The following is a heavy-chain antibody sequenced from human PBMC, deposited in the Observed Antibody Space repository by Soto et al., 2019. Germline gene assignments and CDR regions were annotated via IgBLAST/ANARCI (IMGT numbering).Heavy chain of an antibody. D-gene: IGHD4-17*01. CDR1: GFTFSSYA. V-gene: IGHV3-23*01. J-gene: IGHJ4*02. CDR3: AKVPDYGDYVIDY. CDR2: ISGSGGST. Sequence: EVQLLESGGGLVQPGGSLRLSCAASGFTFSSYAMSWVRQAPGKGLEWVSAISGSGGSTYYADSVKGRFTISRDNSKNKLYLQMNSLRAEDTAVYYCAKVPDYGDYVIDYWGQGTLVTVSS.